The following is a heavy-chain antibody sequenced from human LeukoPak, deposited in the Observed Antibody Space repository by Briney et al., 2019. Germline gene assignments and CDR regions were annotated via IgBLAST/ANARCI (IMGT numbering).Heavy chain of an antibody. CDR3: AADSGNDAFDI. D-gene: IGHD3-10*01. Sequence: SVKVSCKASGGTFSSYAISWVRQAPGQGLEWMGGIIPIFGTANYAQKFQERVTITRDMSTSTAYMELSSLRSEDTAVYYCAADSGNDAFDIWGQGTMVTVSS. CDR1: GGTFSSYA. V-gene: IGHV1-69*05. J-gene: IGHJ3*02. CDR2: IIPIFGTA.